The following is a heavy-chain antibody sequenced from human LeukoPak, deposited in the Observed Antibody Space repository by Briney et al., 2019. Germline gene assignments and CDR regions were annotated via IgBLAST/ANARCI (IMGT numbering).Heavy chain of an antibody. J-gene: IGHJ4*02. CDR3: ARHHTFGRY. D-gene: IGHD1-14*01. V-gene: IGHV3-74*01. CDR1: GFTFSNYW. CDR2: INRDGGTT. Sequence: GGSLRLSCVASGFTFSNYWMHWVRQAPGKGLVWVSRINRDGGTTSDADSVKGRFTISRDNAKNTLYLQMNSLRAEDTAVYYCARHHTFGRYWGQGTLVTVSS.